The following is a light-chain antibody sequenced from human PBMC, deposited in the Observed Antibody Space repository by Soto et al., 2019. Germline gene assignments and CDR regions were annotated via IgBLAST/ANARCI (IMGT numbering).Light chain of an antibody. CDR1: SSDVGGYKY. V-gene: IGLV2-14*01. J-gene: IGLJ2*01. Sequence: QSALTQPASVSVSPGQSITISCTGTSSDVGGYKYVYWYQQHPGKAPKLMIYDVSNRPSGVSNRFSGSKSGNTASLTISGLLAEDEADYYCSSYTSSSTYVVFGGGTKLTVL. CDR2: DVS. CDR3: SSYTSSSTYVV.